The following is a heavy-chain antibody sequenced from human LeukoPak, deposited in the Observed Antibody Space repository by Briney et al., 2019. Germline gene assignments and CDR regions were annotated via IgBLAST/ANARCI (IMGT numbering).Heavy chain of an antibody. CDR1: GGSFSGYY. J-gene: IGHJ4*02. CDR2: IYYSGST. Sequence: PSETLSLTCAVYGGSFSGYYWSWIRQPPGKGLEWIGSIYYSGSTYYNPSLKSRVTISVDTSKNQFSLKLSSVTAADTAVYYCASFDYWGQGTLVTVSS. V-gene: IGHV4-34*01. CDR3: ASFDY.